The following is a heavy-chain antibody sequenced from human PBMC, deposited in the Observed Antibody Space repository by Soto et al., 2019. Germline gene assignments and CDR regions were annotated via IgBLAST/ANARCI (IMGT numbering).Heavy chain of an antibody. CDR1: GVIFSTYS. J-gene: IGHJ4*02. D-gene: IGHD3-22*01. CDR3: ARDGSRGMTVVWNPDY. V-gene: IGHV3-21*01. CDR2: ITSSSSYI. Sequence: EVQLVESGGGLVKPGGSLRLSCAASGVIFSTYSMNWIRQAPGKGLEWVSSITSSSSYIYYADSVKGRFTISRDNAKNSLYLQLNSLSAEDKAVYHCARDGSRGMTVVWNPDYWGQGTLVTVSS.